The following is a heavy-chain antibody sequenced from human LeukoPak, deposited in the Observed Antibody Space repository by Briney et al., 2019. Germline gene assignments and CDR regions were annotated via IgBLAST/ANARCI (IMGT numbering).Heavy chain of an antibody. J-gene: IGHJ4*02. Sequence: GASVKVSCKASGYTFTGYNMHWVRQAPGQGLEWMGWINPNSGGTNYAQKFQGRVTMTRDTSISTAYMELSRLRSDDTAVYYCARDRAVVVVAAILSYWGQGTLVTVSS. CDR1: GYTFTGYN. D-gene: IGHD2-15*01. CDR2: INPNSGGT. V-gene: IGHV1-2*02. CDR3: ARDRAVVVVAAILSY.